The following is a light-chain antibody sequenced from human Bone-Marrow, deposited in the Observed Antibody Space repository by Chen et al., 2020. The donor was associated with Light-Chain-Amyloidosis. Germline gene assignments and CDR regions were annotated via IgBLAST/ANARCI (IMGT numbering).Light chain of an antibody. J-gene: IGLJ1*01. V-gene: IGLV3-25*03. CDR1: ALPKQY. CDR3: QSADSSGTYYV. CDR2: RDS. Sequence: SYELTQPPSLSVSPGQPARITCSGDALPKQYAYWYQQKPGQAPVLVISRDSERPSGIPERFSGSTSGTTVTLTISGVQAEDEADYYCQSADSSGTYYVFGTGTKVTVL.